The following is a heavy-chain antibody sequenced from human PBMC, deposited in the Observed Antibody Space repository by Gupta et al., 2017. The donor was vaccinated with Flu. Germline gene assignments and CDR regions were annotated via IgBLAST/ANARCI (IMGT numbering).Heavy chain of an antibody. CDR2: IWYDGSNK. CDR3: ARDYADSSDWSHGVDY. D-gene: IGHD6-19*01. J-gene: IGHJ4*02. V-gene: IGHV3-33*01. Sequence: SDYGMHWVRQAPGKGLEWVAVIWYDGSNKYYADSVKGRFTISRDNSNNTLYLQMNSLRAEDTAVYYCARDYADSSDWSHGVDYWGQGTLVTVSS. CDR1: SDYG.